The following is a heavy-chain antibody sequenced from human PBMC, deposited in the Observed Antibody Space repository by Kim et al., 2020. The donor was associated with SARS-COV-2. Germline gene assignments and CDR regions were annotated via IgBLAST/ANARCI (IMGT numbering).Heavy chain of an antibody. CDR2: ISSSGGST. D-gene: IGHD2-2*01. J-gene: IGHJ4*02. CDR1: GFTFGTYA. V-gene: IGHV3-23*01. Sequence: GGSLRLSCVTSGFTFGTYAMSWVRQAPEKGLEWVSGISSSGGSTYYADSVKGRFTISRDSSKNTLYLQMVSLRVDDTALYYCARTRSCSSTSCYVYYWGQGALVTVSS. CDR3: ARTRSCSSTSCYVYY.